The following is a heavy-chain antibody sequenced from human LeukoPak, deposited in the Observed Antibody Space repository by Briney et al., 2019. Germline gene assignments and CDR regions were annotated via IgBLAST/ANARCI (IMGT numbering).Heavy chain of an antibody. J-gene: IGHJ6*02. V-gene: IGHV3-53*01. CDR2: IYSGGST. CDR1: GFIVSSNY. CDR3: AKGRGRNDPYYYYYYGMDV. Sequence: SGGSLRLSCAASGFIVSSNYMTWVRQAPGKGLEWVSVIYSGGSTDYADSVRGRFTISRDNSKNTLYLQMNSLRAEDTAVYYCAKGRGRNDPYYYYYYGMDVWGQGTTATVSS. D-gene: IGHD1-1*01.